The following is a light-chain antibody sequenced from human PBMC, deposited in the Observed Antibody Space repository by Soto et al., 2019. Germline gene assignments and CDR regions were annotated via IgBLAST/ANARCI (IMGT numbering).Light chain of an antibody. CDR2: DAS. Sequence: DIHMIQSPSTLSASVGDRVTITCRASQSISIWLAWYQQKPGKAPKLLIYDASSLESGVPSRFSGSGSGTEFTLTISRLQNDDFAGYYCQQYNSYSGTFGQGTKV. CDR3: QQYNSYSGT. J-gene: IGKJ1*01. CDR1: QSISIW. V-gene: IGKV1-5*01.